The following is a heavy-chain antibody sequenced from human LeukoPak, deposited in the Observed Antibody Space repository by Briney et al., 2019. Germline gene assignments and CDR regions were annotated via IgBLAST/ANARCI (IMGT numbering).Heavy chain of an antibody. CDR3: ARGANYFVLEY. V-gene: IGHV3-23*01. CDR1: GFTFSTYA. Sequence: GGSLRLSCAASGFTFSTYAMSWVRQAPGKGLEWVSALSPSGGITYYEDSVKGRFTISRDNSKNTLYLQMNSLRAEDTAVYYCARGANYFVLEYGGQGTLVNISS. D-gene: IGHD3-10*02. J-gene: IGHJ4*02. CDR2: LSPSGGIT.